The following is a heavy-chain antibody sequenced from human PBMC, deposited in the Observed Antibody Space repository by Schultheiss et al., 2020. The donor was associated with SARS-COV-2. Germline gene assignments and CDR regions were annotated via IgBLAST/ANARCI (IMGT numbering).Heavy chain of an antibody. CDR1: GFTFSSNY. D-gene: IGHD2-2*01. J-gene: IGHJ6*02. CDR3: AKDRGDIVVVPAAFCGMDV. V-gene: IGHV3-74*01. CDR2: INSDGSST. Sequence: GESLKISCAASGFTFSSNYMRWVRQAPGKGLVWVSRINSDGSSTSYADSVKGRFSVSRDNSKNTLYLQMNSLRAEDTAVYYCAKDRGDIVVVPAAFCGMDVWGQGTTVTVSS.